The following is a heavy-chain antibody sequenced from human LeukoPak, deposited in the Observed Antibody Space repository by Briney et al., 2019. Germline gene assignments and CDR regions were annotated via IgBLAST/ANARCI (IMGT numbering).Heavy chain of an antibody. J-gene: IGHJ4*02. CDR1: GFTFSSCA. CDR2: ISGSGGST. D-gene: IGHD3-22*01. Sequence: GGSLRLSCAASGFTFSSCAMSWVRQAPGKGLEWVSAISGSGGSTYYADSVKGQFTISRDNSKNTLYLQMNSLRAEDTAVYYCAKDFHYYDSSGYYYGLFDYWGQGTLVTVSS. CDR3: AKDFHYYDSSGYYYGLFDY. V-gene: IGHV3-23*01.